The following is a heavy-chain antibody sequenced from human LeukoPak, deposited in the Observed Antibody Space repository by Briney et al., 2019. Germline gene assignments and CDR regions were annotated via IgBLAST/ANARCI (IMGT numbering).Heavy chain of an antibody. Sequence: ASVKVSCKASGYTFTGYYMHWVRQAPGQGLEWVGWINPNSGGTNYAQKFQGRVTMTRDTSISTAYMELSRLRSDDSAVYYCASTYNWNYVLDYWGQGTLVTVSS. CDR1: GYTFTGYY. J-gene: IGHJ4*02. V-gene: IGHV1-2*02. D-gene: IGHD1-7*01. CDR3: ASTYNWNYVLDY. CDR2: INPNSGGT.